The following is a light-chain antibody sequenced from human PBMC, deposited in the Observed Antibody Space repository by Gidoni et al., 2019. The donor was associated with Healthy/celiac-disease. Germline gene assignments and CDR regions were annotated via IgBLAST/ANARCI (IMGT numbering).Light chain of an antibody. CDR3: QAWDSSSVV. CDR2: QGS. V-gene: IGLV3-1*01. Sequence: SYELTQPPSVSVSPGQTASITCSGDKLGDKYACWYQQKPGKSPVLVIYQGSKRPSGFPELFSGSNSGNTATLTISGTQAMEEAYYYCQAWDSSSVVFGGGTKLTVL. CDR1: KLGDKY. J-gene: IGLJ2*01.